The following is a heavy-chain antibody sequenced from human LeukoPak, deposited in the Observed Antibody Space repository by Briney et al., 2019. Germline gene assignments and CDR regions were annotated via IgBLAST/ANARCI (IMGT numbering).Heavy chain of an antibody. Sequence: PGGSLRLSCAASGFTFSSYAMSWVRQAPGKGLEWVSAISGSGGSTYYADSVEGRSTISRDNSKNTLYLQMNSLRAEDTAVYYCAKARDSYYDFWSGYSANDYWGQGTLVTVSS. CDR2: ISGSGGST. J-gene: IGHJ4*02. D-gene: IGHD3-3*01. CDR1: GFTFSSYA. V-gene: IGHV3-23*01. CDR3: AKARDSYYDFWSGYSANDY.